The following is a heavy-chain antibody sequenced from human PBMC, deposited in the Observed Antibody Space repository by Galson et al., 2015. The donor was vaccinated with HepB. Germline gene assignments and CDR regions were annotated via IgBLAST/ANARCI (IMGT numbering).Heavy chain of an antibody. CDR1: GFTFRDYY. J-gene: IGHJ4*02. V-gene: IGHV3-11*06. CDR3: ARDALGYCSGGSCYTHFDY. CDR2: ISSSSSYT. D-gene: IGHD2-15*01. Sequence: CAASGFTFRDYYMSWIRQAPGKGLEWVSYISSSSSYTNYADSVKGRFTISRDNAKNSLYLQMNSLRAEDTAVYYCARDALGYCSGGSCYTHFDYWGQGTLVTVSS.